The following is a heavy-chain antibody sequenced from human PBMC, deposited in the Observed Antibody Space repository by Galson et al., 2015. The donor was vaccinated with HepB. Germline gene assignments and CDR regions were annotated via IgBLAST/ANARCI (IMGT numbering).Heavy chain of an antibody. V-gene: IGHV3-48*04. J-gene: IGHJ4*02. CDR2: ISSSSSNTI. CDR1: GFTFNSYS. CDR3: ARERGSIFSQLYYFDY. Sequence: SLRLSCAASGFTFNSYSMNWVRQAPGKGLEWLSYISSSSSNTIYYADSVKGRFTISRDNAKSSLYLQMDSMRAEDTAVYYCARERGSIFSQLYYFDYWGQGALVTVSS. D-gene: IGHD3-16*01.